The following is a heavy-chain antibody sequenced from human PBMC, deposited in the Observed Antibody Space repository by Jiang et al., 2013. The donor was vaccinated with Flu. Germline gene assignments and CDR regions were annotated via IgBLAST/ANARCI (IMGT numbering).Heavy chain of an antibody. CDR2: TYYRSKWYN. V-gene: IGHV6-1*01. CDR3: TREDILTGSSGNYYYYGMDV. J-gene: IGHJ6*02. D-gene: IGHD3-9*01. Sequence: QTLSLTCAISGDSVSTNSAAWNWIRQSPSRGLEWLGRTYYRSKWYNDYAVSVKSRITINPDTSKNQFSLQLNSVTPEDTAVYYCTREDILTGSSGNYYYYGMDVWGQG. CDR1: GDSVSTNSAA.